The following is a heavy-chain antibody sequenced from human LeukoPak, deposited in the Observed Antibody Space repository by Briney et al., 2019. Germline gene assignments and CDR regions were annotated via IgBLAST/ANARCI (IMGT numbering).Heavy chain of an antibody. CDR1: GGSISSYY. Sequence: KTSETLPLTCTVSGGSISSYYWSWIRQPPGKGLEWIGYIYYSGSTNYNPSLKSRVTISVDTSKNQFSLKLSSVTAADTAVYYCARVEWGYAFDYWGQGTLVTVSS. V-gene: IGHV4-59*01. D-gene: IGHD5-12*01. CDR2: IYYSGST. CDR3: ARVEWGYAFDY. J-gene: IGHJ4*02.